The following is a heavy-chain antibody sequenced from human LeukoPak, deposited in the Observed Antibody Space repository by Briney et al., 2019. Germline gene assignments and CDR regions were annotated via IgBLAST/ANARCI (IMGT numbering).Heavy chain of an antibody. CDR1: GGSFSCYY. CDR2: INHSGST. Sequence: PSETLSLTCAVYGGSFSCYYWSWIRQPPGKGLEWIGEINHSGSTNYNPSLKSRVTISVDTSKNQFSLKLSSVTAADTAVYYCASRRITMVRGVNWFDPWGQGTLVTVSS. CDR3: ASRRITMVRGVNWFDP. D-gene: IGHD3-10*01. V-gene: IGHV4-34*01. J-gene: IGHJ5*02.